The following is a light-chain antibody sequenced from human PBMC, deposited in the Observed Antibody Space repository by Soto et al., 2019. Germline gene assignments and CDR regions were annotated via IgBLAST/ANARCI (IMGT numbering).Light chain of an antibody. J-gene: IGKJ1*01. Sequence: EIVLTQSPGTLSVSPGERATLSCRASQSVSSSYLAWYKQKPGQAPSLLSYDVSSRATGIPDRFSGSGSATEFTLTISRLEPEDSEVYYCQQYGSSPRTFGQGTKVDIK. V-gene: IGKV3-20*01. CDR3: QQYGSSPRT. CDR1: QSVSSSY. CDR2: DVS.